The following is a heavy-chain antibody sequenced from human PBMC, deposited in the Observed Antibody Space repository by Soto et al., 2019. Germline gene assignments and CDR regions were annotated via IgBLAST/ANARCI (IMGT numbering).Heavy chain of an antibody. CDR3: AKGGSSSARYFDT. D-gene: IGHD6-6*01. J-gene: IGHJ5*02. V-gene: IGHV3-30*18. Sequence: QVQLVESGGGVVQPGRSLRLSCAASGFTFSGYGMHWVRQAPGKGLEWVAVLSFEGSKQYYANSVEGRFTISRDNSKNALFLQMNCRRAEDTAVYYCAKGGSSSARYFDTWGQGTLVTVSS. CDR1: GFTFSGYG. CDR2: LSFEGSKQ.